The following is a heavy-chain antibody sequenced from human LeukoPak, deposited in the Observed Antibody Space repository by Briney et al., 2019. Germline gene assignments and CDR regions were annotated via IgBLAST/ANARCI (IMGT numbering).Heavy chain of an antibody. CDR2: ISSSSSYR. CDR3: ARDADPYYDFWSGYPEDY. J-gene: IGHJ4*02. CDR1: GFTFSSYS. V-gene: IGHV3-21*01. Sequence: GGSLRLSCAASGFTFSSYSMNWVRQAPGKGLEWVSSISSSSSYRYYADSVKGRLTISRDNAKNSLYLQMNSLRAEDTAVYYCARDADPYYDFWSGYPEDYWGQGTLVTVSS. D-gene: IGHD3-3*01.